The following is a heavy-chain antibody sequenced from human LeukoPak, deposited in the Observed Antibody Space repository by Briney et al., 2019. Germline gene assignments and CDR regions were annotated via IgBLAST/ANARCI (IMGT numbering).Heavy chain of an antibody. V-gene: IGHV4-30-2*01. CDR1: GGSISGYS. D-gene: IGHD6-6*01. J-gene: IGHJ3*02. CDR3: ARTSIAARRANAFDI. Sequence: SETLSLTCTVSGGSISGYSWSWIRQPPGKGLEWIGYIYHSGSTYYNPSLKSRVTISVDRSKNQFSLKLSSVTAADTAVYYCARTSIAARRANAFDIWGQGTMVTVSS. CDR2: IYHSGST.